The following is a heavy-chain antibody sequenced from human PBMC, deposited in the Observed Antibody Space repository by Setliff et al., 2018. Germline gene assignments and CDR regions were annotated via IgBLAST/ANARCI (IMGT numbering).Heavy chain of an antibody. V-gene: IGHV4-59*01. J-gene: IGHJ5*02. D-gene: IGHD3-16*01. CDR3: ARDYQGGWFDP. CDR1: GGFTSSFY. CDR2: VDHSGST. Sequence: SETLSLTCTISGGFTSSFYWSWIRQAPGKGLEWIGYVDHSGSTNFSPSLKSRGTISVDTSKTQVSLTLASVTAADTAVYYCARDYQGGWFDPWGPGTLVTVSS.